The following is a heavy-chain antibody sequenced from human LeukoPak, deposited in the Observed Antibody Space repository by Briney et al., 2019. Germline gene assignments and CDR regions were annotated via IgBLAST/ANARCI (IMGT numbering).Heavy chain of an antibody. CDR2: ISSSSSYI. Sequence: TGGSLRLSCAASGFTFSSYSMNWVRQAPGKGLEWVSSISSSSSYIYYADSVKGRVTISRDNAENSLYPQMNSLGVEDTAVYYCTRNEKWGQGTLVTVSS. V-gene: IGHV3-21*01. J-gene: IGHJ4*02. CDR3: TRNEK. CDR1: GFTFSSYS. D-gene: IGHD1-1*01.